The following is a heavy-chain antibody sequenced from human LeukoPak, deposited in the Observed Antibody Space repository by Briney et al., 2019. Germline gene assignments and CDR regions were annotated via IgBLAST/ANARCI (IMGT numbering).Heavy chain of an antibody. CDR3: AKVEMSAEGGELDP. J-gene: IGHJ5*02. V-gene: IGHV3-53*01. CDR1: GFTASSNY. CDR2: IYSADNT. D-gene: IGHD5-24*01. Sequence: GGSLRLSCAASGFTASSNYMSWVRQAPGKGLEWVSVIYSADNTYYADSVKGRFIISRDNSKNTVYLQMNSLRADDTALYYCAKVEMSAEGGELDPWGQGTLVTVSS.